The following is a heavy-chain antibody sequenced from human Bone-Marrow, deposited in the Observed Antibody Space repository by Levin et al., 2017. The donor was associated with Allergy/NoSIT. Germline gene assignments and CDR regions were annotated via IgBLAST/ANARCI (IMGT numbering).Heavy chain of an antibody. CDR1: GYTFTGYY. CDR2: INPNSGGT. J-gene: IGHJ6*02. CDR3: ARTYCSGGSCRYGMDV. V-gene: IGHV1-2*02. D-gene: IGHD2-15*01. Sequence: NPGESLKISCKASGYTFTGYYMHWVRQAPGQGLEWMGWINPNSGGTNYAQKFQGRVTMTRDTSISTAYMELSRLRSDDTAVYYCARTYCSGGSCRYGMDVWGQGTTVTVSS.